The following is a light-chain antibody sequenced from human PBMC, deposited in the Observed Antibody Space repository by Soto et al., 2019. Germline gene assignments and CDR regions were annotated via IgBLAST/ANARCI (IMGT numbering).Light chain of an antibody. CDR3: QQSYNTPRT. CDR2: AAS. V-gene: IGKV1-39*01. J-gene: IGKJ1*01. CDR1: QTISIY. Sequence: DIPMTQSPSSLSASVGDRVTITCRASQTISIYLNWYQQKPGKAPNLLIYAASSLQSGVPSRFSGSGSGTEFTLTIISLQPEDFATYYCQQSYNTPRTFGQRTKVEIK.